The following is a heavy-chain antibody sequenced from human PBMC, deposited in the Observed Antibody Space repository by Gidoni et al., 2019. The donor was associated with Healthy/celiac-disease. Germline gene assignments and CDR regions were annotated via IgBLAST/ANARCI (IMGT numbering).Heavy chain of an antibody. CDR3: ARDRGGWYENY. CDR2: IRSSSSYI. D-gene: IGHD6-19*01. CDR1: GFTFSSYS. J-gene: IGHJ4*02. V-gene: IGHV3-21*01. Sequence: EVQLVESGGGLVKPGGSLRLSCAASGFTFSSYSMNWVRQAPGKGLEWVSSIRSSSSYIYYADSVKGRFTISRDNAKNSLYLQMNSLRAEDTAVYYCARDRGGWYENYWGQGTLVTVSS.